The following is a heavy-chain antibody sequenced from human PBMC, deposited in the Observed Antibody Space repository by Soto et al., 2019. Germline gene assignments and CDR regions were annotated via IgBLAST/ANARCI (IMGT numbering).Heavy chain of an antibody. CDR3: ARGYYDSVRGYYFDY. CDR1: GFTFSSYA. CDR2: ISYDGSNK. J-gene: IGHJ4*02. V-gene: IGHV3-30-3*01. D-gene: IGHD3-22*01. Sequence: QVQLVESGGGVVQPGRSLRLSCAASGFTFSSYAMHWVRQAPGKGLEGVAVISYDGSNKYYADSVKGRFTISRDNSKNTLYLQMNSLRAEDTAVYYCARGYYDSVRGYYFDYWGQGALVTVSS.